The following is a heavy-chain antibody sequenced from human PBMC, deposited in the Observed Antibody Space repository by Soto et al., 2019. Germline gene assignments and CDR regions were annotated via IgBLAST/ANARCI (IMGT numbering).Heavy chain of an antibody. CDR2: SYYSGSP. Sequence: PSETLSLTCTFSGDSISRRKYYWGWIRQPPGKGLEWIGSSYYSGSPYYNSSLKSRVTISVDTSKNHFSLKLSSVTAADTAVYYCARSVCPWGQGTLVTVSS. J-gene: IGHJ5*02. CDR3: ARSVCP. CDR1: GDSISRRKYY. V-gene: IGHV4-39*02.